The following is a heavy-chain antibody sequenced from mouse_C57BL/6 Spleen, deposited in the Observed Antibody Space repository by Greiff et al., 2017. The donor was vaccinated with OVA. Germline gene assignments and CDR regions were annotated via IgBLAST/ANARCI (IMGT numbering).Heavy chain of an antibody. V-gene: IGHV1-69*01. J-gene: IGHJ1*03. D-gene: IGHD1-1*01. Sequence: QVQLQQPGAELVMPGASVKLSCKASGYTFTSYWMHWVKQRPGQGLEWIGEIDPSDSYTNYNQKFKGKSTLTVDKSSSTAYMQLSSLTSEDSAVYYCASATTGYFDVWGTGTTVTVSS. CDR3: ASATTGYFDV. CDR2: IDPSDSYT. CDR1: GYTFTSYW.